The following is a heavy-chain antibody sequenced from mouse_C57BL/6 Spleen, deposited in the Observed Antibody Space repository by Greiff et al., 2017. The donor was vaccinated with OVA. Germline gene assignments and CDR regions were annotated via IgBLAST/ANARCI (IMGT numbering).Heavy chain of an antibody. D-gene: IGHD1-1*01. V-gene: IGHV14-3*01. CDR3: ARGSSYFDY. CDR1: GFTFTNSY. J-gene: IGHJ2*01. CDR2: IDPANGNT. Sequence: VQLKESVAELVRPGASVKLSCTASGFTFTNSYMHWVKQRPEQGLEWIGTIDPANGNTKYAPKFQGKATITADTSSSTAYLQLSSLTSEDAAIYYCARGSSYFDYWGQGTTLTVSS.